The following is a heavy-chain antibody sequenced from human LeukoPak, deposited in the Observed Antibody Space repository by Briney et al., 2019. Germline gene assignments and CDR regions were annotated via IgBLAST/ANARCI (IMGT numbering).Heavy chain of an antibody. V-gene: IGHV1-8*01. D-gene: IGHD1-1*01. Sequence: ASVKVSCKASGYTFTSYDINWVRQATGQGLGWMGWMNPNSGNTGYAQKFQGRVTMTRNTSISTAYMELSSLRSEDTAVYYCARGTGTTIWFDPWGQGTLVTVSS. J-gene: IGHJ5*02. CDR1: GYTFTSYD. CDR3: ARGTGTTIWFDP. CDR2: MNPNSGNT.